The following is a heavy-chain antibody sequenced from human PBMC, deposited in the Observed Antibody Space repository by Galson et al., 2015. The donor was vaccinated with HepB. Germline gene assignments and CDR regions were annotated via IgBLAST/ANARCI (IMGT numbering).Heavy chain of an antibody. CDR2: ISYDGSNK. V-gene: IGHV3-30-3*01. J-gene: IGHJ6*03. CDR1: GFTFSSYA. D-gene: IGHD6-19*01. CDR3: ARDGAHSSGWYTGLYYYYYYYMDV. Sequence: SLRLSCAASGFTFSSYAMHWVRQAPGKGLEWVAVISYDGSNKYYADSVKGRFTISRDNSKNTLYLQMNSLRAEDTAVYYCARDGAHSSGWYTGLYYYYYYYMDVWGKGTTVTVSS.